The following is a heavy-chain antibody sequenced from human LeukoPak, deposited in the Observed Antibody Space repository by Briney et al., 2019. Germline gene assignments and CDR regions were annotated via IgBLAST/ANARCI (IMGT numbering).Heavy chain of an antibody. CDR3: ARDRIPRGYSYGSYYHYMDV. J-gene: IGHJ6*03. D-gene: IGHD5-18*01. V-gene: IGHV1-46*01. CDR1: GYTFTSYY. CDR2: INPSGGST. Sequence: ASVKVSCKASGYTFTSYYMHWVRQAPGQGLEWMGIINPSGGSTSYAQKFQGRVTMTRDMSTSTVYMELSSLRSEDTAVYYCARDRIPRGYSYGSYYHYMDVWGKGTTVTVSS.